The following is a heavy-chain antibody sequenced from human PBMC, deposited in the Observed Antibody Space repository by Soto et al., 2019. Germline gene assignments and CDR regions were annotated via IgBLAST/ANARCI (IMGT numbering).Heavy chain of an antibody. CDR2: IIPIFGTA. Sequence: QVQLVQSGAEVKKPGSSVKVSCKASGGTFSSYAISWVRQAPGQGLEWMGGIIPIFGTANYAQKFHGRVMITADESTITAYIELSSLRSEDTDVYYCARDNGSGYDTKQHDYYDYYGMDVWGQGTTVTVS. J-gene: IGHJ6*02. CDR3: ARDNGSGYDTKQHDYYDYYGMDV. CDR1: GGTFSSYA. D-gene: IGHD5-12*01. V-gene: IGHV1-69*01.